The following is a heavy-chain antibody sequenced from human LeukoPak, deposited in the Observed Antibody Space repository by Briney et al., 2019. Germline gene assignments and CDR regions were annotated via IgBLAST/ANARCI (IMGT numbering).Heavy chain of an antibody. Sequence: KASETLSLTCTVSGGSISSYYWSWIRQPPGKGLEWIGYIYYSGSTNYNPSLKSRVTISVDTSKNQFSLRLSSLTAADTAVYYCARDRLSLGAFDIWGQGTMVTVSS. V-gene: IGHV4-59*12. J-gene: IGHJ3*02. CDR1: GGSISSYY. CDR2: IYYSGST. CDR3: ARDRLSLGAFDI. D-gene: IGHD7-27*01.